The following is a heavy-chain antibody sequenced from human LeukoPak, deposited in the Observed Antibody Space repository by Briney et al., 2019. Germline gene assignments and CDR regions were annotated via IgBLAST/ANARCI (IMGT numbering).Heavy chain of an antibody. CDR1: GGSISSGSYY. V-gene: IGHV4-61*02. D-gene: IGHD6-13*01. CDR2: IYTSGST. J-gene: IGHJ4*02. CDR3: ARVRGAAAGRSDY. Sequence: SQTLSLTCTVSGGSISSGSYYWSWIRQPAGKGLEWIGRIYTSGSTNYNPSLKSRVTISVDTSKNQFSLKLSSVTAADTAVYYCARVRGAAAGRSDYWGQGTLVTVSS.